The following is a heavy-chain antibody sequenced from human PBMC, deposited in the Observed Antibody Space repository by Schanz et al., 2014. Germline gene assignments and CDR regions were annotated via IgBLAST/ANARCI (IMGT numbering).Heavy chain of an antibody. CDR2: VSRDGSET. J-gene: IGHJ6*02. CDR3: ARGASRDYFAMDV. V-gene: IGHV3-74*01. CDR1: GFTFNTSW. Sequence: EVQLVTSGGDLVQPGGSLRLSCAASGFTFNTSWFHWVRQPPGKGLLWASRVSRDGSETTYVDSVRGRFTISRDTAKNTVFLQMNNLRAEDTAVYYCARGASRDYFAMDVWGQGTTVTVSS.